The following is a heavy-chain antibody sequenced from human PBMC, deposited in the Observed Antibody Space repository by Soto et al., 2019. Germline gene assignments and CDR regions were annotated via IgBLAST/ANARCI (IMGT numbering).Heavy chain of an antibody. CDR2: GNYSGGN. CDR3: AKGSCSDGACYCYRFDP. V-gene: IGHV4-59*01. D-gene: IGHD2-15*01. CDR1: GAPIKSYY. Sequence: QVQLQESGPGLVQPSETLSLTCTVSGAPIKSYYWTWIRQPPGRALEWIGYGNYSGGNHYNPAPKRLVTMSIATSKNQFSMNLTSVTAGDTAIYYFAKGSCSDGACYCYRFDPWGQGTLVIVSS. J-gene: IGHJ5*02.